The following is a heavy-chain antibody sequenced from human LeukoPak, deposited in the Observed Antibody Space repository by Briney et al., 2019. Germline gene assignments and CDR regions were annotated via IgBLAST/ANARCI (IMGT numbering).Heavy chain of an antibody. J-gene: IGHJ4*02. V-gene: IGHV4-39*07. CDR2: IYYSGST. D-gene: IGHD5-18*01. CDR3: ARDHSYGFGERGFDY. CDR1: GGSISSSSYY. Sequence: PSETLSLTCTVSGGSISSSSYYWGWIRQPPGKGLEWIGSIYYSGSTYYNPSLKSRVTISVDTSKNQFSLKLSSVTAADTAVYYCARDHSYGFGERGFDYWGQGTLVTVSS.